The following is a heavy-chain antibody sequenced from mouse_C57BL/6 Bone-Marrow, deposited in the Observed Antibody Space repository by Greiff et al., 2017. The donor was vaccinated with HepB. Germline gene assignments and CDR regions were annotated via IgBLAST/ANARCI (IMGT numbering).Heavy chain of an antibody. CDR3: ARVEDYGSTPYAMDY. V-gene: IGHV3-6*01. CDR2: ISYDGSN. D-gene: IGHD1-1*01. CDR1: GYSITSGYY. Sequence: EVKLMESGPGLVKPSQSLSLTCSVTGYSITSGYYWNWIRQFPGNKLEWMGYISYDGSNNYNPSLKNRISITRDTSKNQFFLKLNSVTTEDTATYYCARVEDYGSTPYAMDYWGQGTSVTVSS. J-gene: IGHJ4*01.